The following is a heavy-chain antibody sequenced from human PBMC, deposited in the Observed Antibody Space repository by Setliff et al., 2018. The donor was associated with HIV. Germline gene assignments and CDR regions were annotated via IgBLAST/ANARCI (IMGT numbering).Heavy chain of an antibody. CDR2: IYYSGST. CDR1: GFTFTTYW. J-gene: IGHJ4*02. D-gene: IGHD6-19*01. CDR3: ASPASGGSSGQYHY. V-gene: IGHV4-39*01. Sequence: SETLSLSCAASGFTFTTYWMGWIRQPPGKGLEWIGSIYYSGSTYYNPSLKSRVTISVDTSKNQFSLRLSSVTAADTAVYYCASPASGGSSGQYHYWGQGTLVTVSS.